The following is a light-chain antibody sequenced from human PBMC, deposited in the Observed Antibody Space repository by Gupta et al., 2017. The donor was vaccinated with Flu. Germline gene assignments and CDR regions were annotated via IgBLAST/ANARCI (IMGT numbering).Light chain of an antibody. J-gene: IGLJ1*01. CDR2: DNY. V-gene: IGLV3-21*02. CDR3: QVWDSSDDHYV. CDR1: DIGSKS. Sequence: SYVLTQPPSVSVAPGQTARIICGGNDIGSKSVLWYQQKPGQAPVLVVYDNYDRPSGIPERFSGSNSGNTATLTISRVEAGDEADYYCQVWDSSDDHYVFGTGTKVTVL.